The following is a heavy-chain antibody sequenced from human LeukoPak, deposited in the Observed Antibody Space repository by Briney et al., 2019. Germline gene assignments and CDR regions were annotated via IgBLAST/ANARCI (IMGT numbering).Heavy chain of an antibody. CDR2: IYYSGST. J-gene: IGHJ4*02. Sequence: PSETLSLTCTVSGGSISSSSYYWGWIRQPPGKGLEWIGSIYYSGSTYYNPSLKSRVTISVDTSKNQFSLKLSSVTAADTAVYYCARGEYSSSPFDYWGQGTLVTVSS. CDR3: ARGEYSSSPFDY. D-gene: IGHD6-13*01. V-gene: IGHV4-39*07. CDR1: GGSISSSSYY.